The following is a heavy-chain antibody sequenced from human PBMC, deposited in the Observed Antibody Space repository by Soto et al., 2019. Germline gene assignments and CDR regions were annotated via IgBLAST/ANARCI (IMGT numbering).Heavy chain of an antibody. V-gene: IGHV1-69*01. Sequence: QVQLVQSGAEVKKPGSSVRVSCKASGGSFRSYAISWVRQAPGQGLEWMGAIMAVFGTPTYAQRFQGRVTISADESTTTAYLDLSSLRSDDTAVYYRATSRGFYAAMEVWGQGTTVTVSS. D-gene: IGHD3-16*01. CDR1: GGSFRSYA. CDR2: IMAVFGTP. J-gene: IGHJ6*02. CDR3: ATSRGFYAAMEV.